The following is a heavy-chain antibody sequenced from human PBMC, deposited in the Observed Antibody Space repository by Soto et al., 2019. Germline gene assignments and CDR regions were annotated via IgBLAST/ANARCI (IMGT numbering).Heavy chain of an antibody. CDR3: ARGQN. CDR2: INQDGSEE. J-gene: IGHJ4*02. CDR1: GLTFSDYW. Sequence: VQLVESGGGLVQPGGSLRLSCAVSGLTFSDYWMSWVRQAPGTGLEWVANINQDGSEEHYPDSVKGRFTISRDNAKNSLSLQMNGLRAEDTGVYYCARGQNWGQGTRVTVSS. V-gene: IGHV3-7*04.